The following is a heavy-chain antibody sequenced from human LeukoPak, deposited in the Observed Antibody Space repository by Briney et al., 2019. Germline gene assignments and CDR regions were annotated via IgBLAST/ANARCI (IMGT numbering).Heavy chain of an antibody. CDR2: ISVGGGIT. V-gene: IGHV3-23*01. CDR1: GFTYSSYA. Sequence: PGGSLRLSCVASGFTYSSYAMSWVRQAPGQGLEWVSAISVGGGITYYADSVKGRFTISRDNSKNTLYLQMNSLRAEDTAVYYCARHSSSPRYWGQGTLVTVSS. CDR3: ARHSSSPRY. D-gene: IGHD6-6*01. J-gene: IGHJ4*02.